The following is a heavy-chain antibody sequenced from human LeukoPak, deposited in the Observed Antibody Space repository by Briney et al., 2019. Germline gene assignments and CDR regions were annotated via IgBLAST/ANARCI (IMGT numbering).Heavy chain of an antibody. J-gene: IGHJ4*02. D-gene: IGHD1-1*01. CDR3: AKDKGFGTGTLDY. CDR1: GFTFGSYG. Sequence: GGSLRLSXAASGFTFGSYGMHWVRQAPGKGLEWVAFIRYDGSNKYYADSVKGRFTISRDNSKNTLYLQMNSLRAEDTAVYYCAKDKGFGTGTLDYWGQGTLVTVSS. CDR2: IRYDGSNK. V-gene: IGHV3-30*02.